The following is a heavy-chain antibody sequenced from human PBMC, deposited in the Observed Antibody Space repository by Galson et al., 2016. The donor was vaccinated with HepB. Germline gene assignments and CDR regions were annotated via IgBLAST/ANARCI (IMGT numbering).Heavy chain of an antibody. CDR2: ISSKAAGGTT. J-gene: IGHJ4*02. Sequence: SLRLSCAASGFTFTDAWMSWVRQAPGKGLEWVGRISSKAAGGTTDYAAPVKGRFTISRDDSKNTLFLQMNSLKSEDTAVYYCTTDYALRFLECAVWGQGTLVTVSS. D-gene: IGHD3-3*01. CDR3: TTDYALRFLECAV. V-gene: IGHV3-15*01. CDR1: GFTFTDAW.